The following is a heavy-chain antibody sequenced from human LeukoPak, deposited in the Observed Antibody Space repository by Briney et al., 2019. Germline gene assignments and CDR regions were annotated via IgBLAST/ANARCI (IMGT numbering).Heavy chain of an antibody. CDR1: GGSISSYY. CDR2: IYYSGST. Sequence: SETLSLTCTVSGGSISSYYWSWIRQPPGKGLEWIGCIYYSGSTNYNPSLKSRVTISVDTSKNQFSLKLSSVTAADTAVYYCARDQISRFDPWGQGTLVTVSS. V-gene: IGHV4-59*01. CDR3: ARDQISRFDP. J-gene: IGHJ5*02.